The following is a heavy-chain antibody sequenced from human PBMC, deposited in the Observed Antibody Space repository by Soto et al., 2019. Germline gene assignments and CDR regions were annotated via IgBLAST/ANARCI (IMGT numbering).Heavy chain of an antibody. CDR3: ATEVAGEFNGSGDLV. V-gene: IGHV3-48*01. D-gene: IGHD3-10*01. J-gene: IGHJ6*02. CDR1: GFSFNTYS. Sequence: EVQLMESGGGLIQPGGSLRLSCAGSGFSFNTYSMNWVRQAPGKGLEWISYIRRDGNLIYYADSVKGRFTISRVNAKNALNLQMSSLRAEDTALFYCATEVAGEFNGSGDLVWDQGTTVTVSS. CDR2: IRRDGNLI.